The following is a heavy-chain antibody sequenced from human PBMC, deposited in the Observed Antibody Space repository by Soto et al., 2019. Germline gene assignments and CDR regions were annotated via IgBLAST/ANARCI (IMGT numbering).Heavy chain of an antibody. J-gene: IGHJ6*02. D-gene: IGHD1-26*01. CDR2: ISYDGSNK. CDR1: GFTFSSYG. CDR3: AKDVVMGATPGLVDYYYYYGMDV. V-gene: IGHV3-30*18. Sequence: QLQLVESGGGVGQPGRSLRLSCAASGFTFSSYGMHWVRQAPGKGLEWVAVISYDGSNKYYADSVKGRFTISRDNSKNTLDLQMNSLRAEDTAVYYCAKDVVMGATPGLVDYYYYYGMDVWGQGTTVTVSS.